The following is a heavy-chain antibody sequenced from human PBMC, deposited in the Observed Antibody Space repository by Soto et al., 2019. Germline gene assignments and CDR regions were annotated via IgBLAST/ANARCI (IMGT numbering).Heavy chain of an antibody. V-gene: IGHV1-18*01. CDR2: ISAHNGNT. CDR3: ARGRYGDY. D-gene: IGHD1-1*01. J-gene: IGHJ4*01. Sequence: QVHLVQSGAEVKKPGASVKVSCKGSGYDFTTYGITWVRQAPGQGLEWMAWISAHNGNTDYAQKLQGRVTVTRDTSTSTAYMELRILRSDDTAMYYCARGRYGDYWGHGALVTVSS. CDR1: GYDFTTYG.